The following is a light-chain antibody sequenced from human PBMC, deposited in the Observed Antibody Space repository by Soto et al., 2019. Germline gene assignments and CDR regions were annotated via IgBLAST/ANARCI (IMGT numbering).Light chain of an antibody. Sequence: QPVLTQSPSASASLGASVKLTCTLSSGHSSYAIAWHQQQPEKGPRYLMKLNSDGSHSKGDGIPVRFSGSSSGAERYLIISSLQSEDEADYYCQTWGTGIHVFGTGTKLTVL. J-gene: IGLJ1*01. CDR1: SGHSSYA. CDR3: QTWGTGIHV. CDR2: LNSDGSH. V-gene: IGLV4-69*01.